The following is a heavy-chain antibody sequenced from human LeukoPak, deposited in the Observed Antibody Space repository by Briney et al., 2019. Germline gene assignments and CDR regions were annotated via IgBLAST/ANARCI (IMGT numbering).Heavy chain of an antibody. Sequence: GASVKVSCKASGYTFTSYGINWVRQAPGQGLEWMGWISAYNGNTSYAQKFQGRVTMTRDTSTSTVYMELSSLRSEDTAVYYCARAGCSSTSCYSVYYYYGMDVWGQGTTVTVSS. V-gene: IGHV1-18*01. CDR3: ARAGCSSTSCYSVYYYYGMDV. D-gene: IGHD2-2*01. CDR1: GYTFTSYG. CDR2: ISAYNGNT. J-gene: IGHJ6*02.